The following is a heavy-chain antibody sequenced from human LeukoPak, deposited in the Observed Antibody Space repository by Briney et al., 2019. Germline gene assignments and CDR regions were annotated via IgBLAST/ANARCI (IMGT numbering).Heavy chain of an antibody. V-gene: IGHV4-39*07. CDR2: IYYNGHT. D-gene: IGHD6-19*01. Sequence: SETLSLTCTVSGGSISGTNYYWGWIRQPPGKGLEWIGSIYYNGHTYSNPSLERRVTMSVDTSNNQFSLKLSSVTAADTAVYYCARDGRGYSSGWWRYWGQGTLVTVSS. J-gene: IGHJ4*02. CDR1: GGSISGTNYY. CDR3: ARDGRGYSSGWWRY.